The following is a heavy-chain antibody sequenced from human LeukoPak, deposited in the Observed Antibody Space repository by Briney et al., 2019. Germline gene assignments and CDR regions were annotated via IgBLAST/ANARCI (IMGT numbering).Heavy chain of an antibody. CDR1: GFTLDDYA. J-gene: IGHJ4*02. V-gene: IGHV3-9*01. CDR2: ISWNSGNI. CDR3: ASDPSY. Sequence: GGSLRLSCAASGFTLDDYAMHWVRQAPGKGLEWVSGISWNSGNIGYADSVKGRFTISRDSAKNTLYLQMNSLRAEDTAVYYCASDPSYWGQGTLVTVSS.